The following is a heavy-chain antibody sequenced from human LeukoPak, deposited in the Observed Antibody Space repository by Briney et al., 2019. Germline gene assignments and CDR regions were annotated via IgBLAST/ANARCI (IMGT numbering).Heavy chain of an antibody. V-gene: IGHV3-7*01. CDR2: TKDDGSET. Sequence: PGGSLRLSCAASGFSFSNAWMSWVRQAPGQRLEWVASTKDDGSETYYLESVKGRFTISRDNAKTSLFLQMDGLRADDTAVFFCARHLSRGQNFDYWGQGTLVTVSS. CDR3: ARHLSRGQNFDY. J-gene: IGHJ4*02. CDR1: GFSFSNAW.